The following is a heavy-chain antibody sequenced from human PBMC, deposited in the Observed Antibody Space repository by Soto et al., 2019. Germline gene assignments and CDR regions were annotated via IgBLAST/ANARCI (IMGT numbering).Heavy chain of an antibody. D-gene: IGHD6-13*01. V-gene: IGHV4-34*01. CDR2: INHSGST. CDR3: AGIAAAGTPRYYFDY. Sequence: SETLSLTCAVYGGSFSGYYWSWIRQPPGKGLEWIGEINHSGSTNYNRSLKSRVTISVDTSKNQFSLKLSSVTAADTAVYYCAGIAAAGTPRYYFDYWGQGTLVTVSS. J-gene: IGHJ4*02. CDR1: GGSFSGYY.